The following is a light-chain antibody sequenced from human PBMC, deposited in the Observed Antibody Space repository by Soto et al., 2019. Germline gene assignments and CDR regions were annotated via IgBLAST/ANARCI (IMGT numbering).Light chain of an antibody. J-gene: IGLJ1*01. CDR2: VGTGGIVG. Sequence: QLVLTQPPSASASLGASVTLTGTLSSGYSNYKVDWYQQRPGKGPRFVMRVGTGGIVGSKGDGIPDRFSVLGSGLNRYLTIKNIQEEDESDYHCGADHGSGSNFVYVFGTGTKVTVL. V-gene: IGLV9-49*01. CDR3: GADHGSGSNFVYV. CDR1: SGYSNYK.